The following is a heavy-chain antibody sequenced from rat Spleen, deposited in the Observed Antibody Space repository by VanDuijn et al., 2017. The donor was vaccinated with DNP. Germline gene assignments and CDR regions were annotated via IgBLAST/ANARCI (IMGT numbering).Heavy chain of an antibody. CDR3: ARDGNRGYGSYGAMDA. Sequence: EVQLVESGGGLVQPGRSLKLSCAASGFTFSDYYMAWVRQAPTKGLEWVAYISYDGGSTYYGDSVKGRFTISRDNAKSTLYLQMNSLRSEDMATYYCARDGNRGYGSYGAMDAWGQGTSVTVSS. J-gene: IGHJ4*01. V-gene: IGHV5-22*01. CDR1: GFTFSDYY. CDR2: ISYDGGST. D-gene: IGHD1-3*01.